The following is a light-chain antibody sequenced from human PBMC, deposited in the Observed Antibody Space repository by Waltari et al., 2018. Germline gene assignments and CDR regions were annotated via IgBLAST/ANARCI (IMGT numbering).Light chain of an antibody. Sequence: EIVMTQSAATLSVSSGERATLSCRASQTVGSNLAWYQQKPGQAPRLLIYSASTRDTGIPPRFSGRGSGTEFTLTISSLQSEDFAVYYCQQYNDWPQTFGQVTKVEIK. CDR3: QQYNDWPQT. J-gene: IGKJ1*01. V-gene: IGKV3-15*01. CDR2: SAS. CDR1: QTVGSN.